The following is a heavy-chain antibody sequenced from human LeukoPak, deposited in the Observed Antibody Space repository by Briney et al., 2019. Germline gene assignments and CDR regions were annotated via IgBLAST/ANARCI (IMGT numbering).Heavy chain of an antibody. CDR3: ARDLGWNLLGYMDV. V-gene: IGHV4-59*11. CDR1: GGSISSHY. CDR2: IYYSGST. J-gene: IGHJ6*03. D-gene: IGHD1-1*01. Sequence: PSETLSLTCTVSGGSISSHYWSWIRQPPGKGLEWIGYIYYSGSTNYNPSLKSRVTISVDTSKNQFSLKLSSVTAADTAVYYCARDLGWNLLGYMDVWGKGTTVTVSS.